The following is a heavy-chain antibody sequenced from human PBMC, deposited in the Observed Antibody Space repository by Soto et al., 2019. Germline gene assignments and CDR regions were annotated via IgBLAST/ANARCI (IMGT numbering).Heavy chain of an antibody. CDR2: IWYDGSKK. CDR1: GFTFSGHG. J-gene: IGHJ4*02. D-gene: IGHD4-17*01. V-gene: IGHV3-33*01. CDR3: ARGRGGDYGGNSGYYDY. Sequence: QVQLVESGGGVVQPGTSLRLSCAASGFTFSGHGMHWVRQAPGKGLEWMAVIWYDGSKKYYGDSVKGRFTISRDNSKNTLFLQMTRLRVEDTGVYYCARGRGGDYGGNSGYYDYWGQGTLVTVSS.